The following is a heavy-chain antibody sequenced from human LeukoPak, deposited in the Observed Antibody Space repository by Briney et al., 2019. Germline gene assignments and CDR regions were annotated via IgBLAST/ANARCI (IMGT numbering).Heavy chain of an antibody. CDR3: ARGGKNYFDF. CDR2: ISAYDGET. CDR1: GYSFTSYG. D-gene: IGHD1-26*01. Sequence: ASVKVSCKASGYSFTSYGISWVREAPGRGLEWVGFISAYDGETRYAQKFQGRVTLTTDTSTGTVCMEMRRLRSDDTAVCYCARGGKNYFDFWGQGTLVTVSS. V-gene: IGHV1-18*01. J-gene: IGHJ4*02.